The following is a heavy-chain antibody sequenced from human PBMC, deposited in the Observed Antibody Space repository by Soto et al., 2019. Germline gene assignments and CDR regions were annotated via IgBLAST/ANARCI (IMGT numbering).Heavy chain of an antibody. CDR3: ARVKVRGAYGMDV. Sequence: QVQLEQSGAEMKMPGSSVKVSCRASGGTFTNNAISWVRQAPGRGLEWLGGITPTFGSTNYAEDFQDRVTITADELTTTAYMELRSLRSEDTALYYCARVKVRGAYGMDVWGQGTTVTVAS. D-gene: IGHD3-10*01. J-gene: IGHJ6*02. CDR1: GGTFTNNA. CDR2: ITPTFGST. V-gene: IGHV1-69*01.